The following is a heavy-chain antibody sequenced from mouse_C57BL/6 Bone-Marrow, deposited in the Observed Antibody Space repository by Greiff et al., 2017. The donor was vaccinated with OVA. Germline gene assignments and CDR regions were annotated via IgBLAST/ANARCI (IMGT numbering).Heavy chain of an antibody. CDR2: IYPRSGNT. J-gene: IGHJ3*01. D-gene: IGHD1-1*01. Sequence: VQLQQSGAELARPGASVKLSCKASGYTFTSYGISWVKQRTGQGLEWIGEIYPRSGNTYYNEKFKGKATLTADKSSSTAYMELRSLTSEDSAVYFWASGSYYYGSSPWFAYWGQGTLVTVSA. CDR1: GYTFTSYG. V-gene: IGHV1-81*01. CDR3: ASGSYYYGSSPWFAY.